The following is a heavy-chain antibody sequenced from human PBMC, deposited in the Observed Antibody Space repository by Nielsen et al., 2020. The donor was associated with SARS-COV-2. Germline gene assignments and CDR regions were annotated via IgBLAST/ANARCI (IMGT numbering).Heavy chain of an antibody. Sequence: GESLKISCAASGFTFANYVMSWVRQAPGKGLEWVAVIYYDGSIEYYADSVKGRFTISRDNSKNTLYLQMNSLRAEDTAVYYCARGGYGDGYGMDVWGQGTTVTVSS. J-gene: IGHJ6*02. V-gene: IGHV3-33*08. D-gene: IGHD2-15*01. CDR1: GFTFANYV. CDR3: ARGGYGDGYGMDV. CDR2: IYYDGSIE.